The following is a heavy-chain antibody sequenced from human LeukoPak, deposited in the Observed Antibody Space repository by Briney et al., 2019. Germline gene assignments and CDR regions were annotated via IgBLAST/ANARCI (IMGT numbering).Heavy chain of an antibody. CDR1: GGSISSYY. CDR2: IYYSGST. V-gene: IGHV4-59*08. J-gene: IGHJ4*02. CDR3: ARRAVVPAAVSYFDN. D-gene: IGHD2-2*01. Sequence: LSETLSLTCTVSGGSISSYYWSWIRQPPGKGLEWIGYIYYSGSTNYNPSLNSRITISMDTSKNQFSLRLASVTAADTALYYCARRAVVPAAVSYFDNWGQGTLVTVSS.